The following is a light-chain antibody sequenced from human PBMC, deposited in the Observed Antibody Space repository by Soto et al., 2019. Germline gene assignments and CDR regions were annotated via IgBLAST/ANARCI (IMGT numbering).Light chain of an antibody. CDR2: EVS. CDR1: SSDVGGYNH. CDR3: SSYTSSFRRV. Sequence: QSALTQPASVSGSPGQSITISCRGISSDVGGYNHVSWYQQYPGKAPKLMIYEVSDRPSGVSNRFSGSKSGNTASLTISGLQAEDEADYYCSSYTSSFRRVFGTGTK. J-gene: IGLJ1*01. V-gene: IGLV2-14*01.